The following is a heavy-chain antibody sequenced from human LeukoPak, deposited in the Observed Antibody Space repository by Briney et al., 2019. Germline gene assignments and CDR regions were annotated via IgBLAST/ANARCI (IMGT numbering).Heavy chain of an antibody. CDR2: INPKDGST. CDR1: GDSFTTYY. V-gene: IGHV1-46*01. Sequence: ASVKVSCKTSGDSFTTYYFHWVRQAPGQGLEWVATINPKDGSTDFAENFRGRVTLTRDTSTTTLYMDLHSLESADTAVYYCARDRGCTTSSCYRTRLRWFDPWGQGTLVIVSS. D-gene: IGHD2-2*01. CDR3: ARDRGCTTSSCYRTRLRWFDP. J-gene: IGHJ5*02.